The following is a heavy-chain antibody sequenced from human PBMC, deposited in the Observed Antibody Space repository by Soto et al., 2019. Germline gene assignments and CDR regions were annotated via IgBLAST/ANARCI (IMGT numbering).Heavy chain of an antibody. Sequence: QVQLVESGGGVVQPGRSLRLSCAASGFSFSISPMHWVRQAPGKGPEWVALISYDGTNKFYADSVKGRFTISRDNSKSPLYLQVDSLRPEDAAVYYCARDPKTSGGQHWAFNYFDSGGQGTLVTVSS. CDR1: GFSFSISP. V-gene: IGHV3-30-3*01. CDR2: ISYDGTNK. D-gene: IGHD7-27*01. CDR3: ARDPKTSGGQHWAFNYFDS. J-gene: IGHJ4*02.